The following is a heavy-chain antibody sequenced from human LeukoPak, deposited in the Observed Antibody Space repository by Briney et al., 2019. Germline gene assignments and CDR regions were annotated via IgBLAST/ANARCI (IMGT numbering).Heavy chain of an antibody. CDR3: ASAPRYCSGGSCCIPIYYYYGMDV. CDR2: IYHSGST. D-gene: IGHD2-15*01. V-gene: IGHV4-4*02. J-gene: IGHJ6*02. Sequence: SGTLSLTCAVSGGSISSSNWWSGVRQPPGKGLEWIGEIYHSGSTNYNPSLKSRVTISVDKSKNQFSLKLSSVTAADTAVYYCASAPRYCSGGSCCIPIYYYYGMDVWGQGTTVTVSS. CDR1: GGSISSSNW.